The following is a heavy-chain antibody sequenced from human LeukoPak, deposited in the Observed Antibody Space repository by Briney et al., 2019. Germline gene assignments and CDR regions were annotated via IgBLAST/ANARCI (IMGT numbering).Heavy chain of an antibody. CDR2: LCCSGSQI. CDR3: ARDFSVTMTTVTTGDY. Sequence: AGGSLRLSCAASGFTFSSYEMNWVRQAPGKGLEWVAYLCCSGSQIYYADSVKGRFTISRDKAKSLLYLQLNSLRAEDTAVYYCARDFSVTMTTVTTGDYWGQGSLVTVSS. V-gene: IGHV3-48*03. J-gene: IGHJ4*02. D-gene: IGHD4-17*01. CDR1: GFTFSSYE.